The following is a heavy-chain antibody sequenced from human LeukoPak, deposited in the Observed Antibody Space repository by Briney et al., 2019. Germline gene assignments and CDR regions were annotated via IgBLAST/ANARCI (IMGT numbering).Heavy chain of an antibody. CDR3: AKDSHDI. Sequence: GGSLRLSCAASGFTFSSYGMHWVRQAPGKGLEWVAVISYDGSNKYYADSVKGRFTISRDNSKNTLYLQMNSLRAEDTAVYYCAKDSHDIWGQGTMVTVSS. V-gene: IGHV3-30*18. J-gene: IGHJ3*02. CDR1: GFTFSSYG. CDR2: ISYDGSNK.